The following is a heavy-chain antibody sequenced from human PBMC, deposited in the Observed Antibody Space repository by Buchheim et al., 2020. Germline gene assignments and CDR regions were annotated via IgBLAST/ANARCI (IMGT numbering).Heavy chain of an antibody. CDR2: IKPDGSNK. J-gene: IGHJ6*03. V-gene: IGHV3-7*01. D-gene: IGHD3-22*01. CDR1: GFTFSSYW. CDR3: ARDRHYYDSSGYYYPDYYYMDV. Sequence: EVQLVESGGGLVQPGGSLRLSCAASGFTFSSYWMSWVRQAPGKGLEWVANIKPDGSNKYYVDSVKGPFTISRDNAKNSLYLQMNSLSAEDTAVYYYARDRHYYDSSGYYYPDYYYMDVWGEGTT.